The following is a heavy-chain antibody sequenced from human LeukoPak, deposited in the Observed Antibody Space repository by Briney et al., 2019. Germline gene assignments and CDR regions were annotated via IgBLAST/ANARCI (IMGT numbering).Heavy chain of an antibody. V-gene: IGHV3-23*01. J-gene: IGHJ4*02. CDR2: ISGSGGST. CDR1: GFTFSSYA. Sequence: GGSLRLSCAASGFTFSSYAMSWVRQAPGKGLEWVSAISGSGGSTYYADSVKGWFTISRDNSKNTLYLQMNSLRAEDTAVYYCAKSPGYSSSWYDYWGQGTLVTVSS. CDR3: AKSPGYSSSWYDY. D-gene: IGHD6-13*01.